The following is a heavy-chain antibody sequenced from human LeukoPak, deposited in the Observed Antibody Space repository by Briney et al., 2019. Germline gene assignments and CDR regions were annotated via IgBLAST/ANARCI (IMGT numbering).Heavy chain of an antibody. CDR1: GYTFTGYY. V-gene: IGHV1-2*02. J-gene: IGHJ4*02. CDR3: ARDGSVTRYCSSTSCYLGY. D-gene: IGHD2-2*01. CDR2: INPNSGGT. Sequence: ASVKVSCKASGYTFTGYYMHWVRQAPGQGLEWMGWINPNSGGTNYAQKFQGGVTMTRDTSISTAYMELSRLRSDDTAVYYCARDGSVTRYCSSTSCYLGYWGQGTLVTVSS.